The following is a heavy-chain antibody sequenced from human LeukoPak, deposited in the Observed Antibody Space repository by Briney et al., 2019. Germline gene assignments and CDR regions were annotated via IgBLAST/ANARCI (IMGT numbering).Heavy chain of an antibody. J-gene: IGHJ4*02. V-gene: IGHV3-21*01. CDR2: ISSSSSYI. D-gene: IGHD6-13*01. CDR3: ARDWSSSWYGFDY. CDR1: GFTFSSYS. Sequence: PGGSLRLSCAASGFTFSSYSMNWVRQAPGKGLEWVSSISSSSSYIYYADPVKGRFTISRDNAKNSLYLQMNSLRAEDTAVYYCARDWSSSWYGFDYWGQGTLVTVSS.